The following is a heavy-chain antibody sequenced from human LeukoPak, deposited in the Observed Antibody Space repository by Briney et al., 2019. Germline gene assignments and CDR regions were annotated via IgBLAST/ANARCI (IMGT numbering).Heavy chain of an antibody. CDR1: GYTFTSYG. V-gene: IGHV1-18*01. Sequence: ASVKVSCKASGYTFTSYGISWVRQAPGQGLEWMGWISAYNGNTNYAQKLQGRVTMTTDTSTSTAYMELRSLRSDDTAVYYCARDNRIAAADIDYYGMDVWGQGTTVTVSS. D-gene: IGHD6-13*01. J-gene: IGHJ6*02. CDR3: ARDNRIAAADIDYYGMDV. CDR2: ISAYNGNT.